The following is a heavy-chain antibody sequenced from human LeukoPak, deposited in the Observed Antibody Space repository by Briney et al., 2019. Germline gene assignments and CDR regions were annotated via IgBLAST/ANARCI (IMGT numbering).Heavy chain of an antibody. CDR1: GYRFTSYW. CDR3: ARLPRDPYYYYYYMDV. Sequence: GGSLKISLQGSGYRFTSYWIGGVRPLPGKGLGGMGIIYPGDSDTRYSPSFQGQVTISADKSSSTAYLQWSSLKASGTAVYYCARLPRDPYYYYYYMDVWGKGTTVTVSS. V-gene: IGHV5-51*01. J-gene: IGHJ6*03. CDR2: IYPGDSDT.